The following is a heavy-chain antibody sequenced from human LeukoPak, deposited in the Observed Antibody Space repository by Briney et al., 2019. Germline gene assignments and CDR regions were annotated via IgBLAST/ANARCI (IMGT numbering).Heavy chain of an antibody. J-gene: IGHJ4*02. Sequence: SVTVSCTASGGTFSSYAISWVRQAPGQGLEWMGGIIPIFGTANYAQKFQGRVTITADESTSTAYMELSSLRSEDTAVYYCAREGPGNVDTAMAYYFDYWGQGTLVTVSS. D-gene: IGHD5-18*01. CDR2: IIPIFGTA. CDR1: GGTFSSYA. CDR3: AREGPGNVDTAMAYYFDY. V-gene: IGHV1-69*13.